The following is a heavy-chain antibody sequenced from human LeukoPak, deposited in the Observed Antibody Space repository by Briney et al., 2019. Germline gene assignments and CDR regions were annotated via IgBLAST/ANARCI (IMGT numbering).Heavy chain of an antibody. J-gene: IGHJ4*02. V-gene: IGHV3-11*01. CDR3: ARSQAYYDSSGTPRFDY. D-gene: IGHD3-22*01. CDR2: ISSSGSTI. Sequence: PGGSLRLSCAASGFTFSDYYISWIRQAPGKGLEWVSYISSSGSTIYYADSVKGRFTISRDNAKNSLYLQMNSLRAEDTAVYYCARSQAYYDSSGTPRFDYWGQGTLVTVSS. CDR1: GFTFSDYY.